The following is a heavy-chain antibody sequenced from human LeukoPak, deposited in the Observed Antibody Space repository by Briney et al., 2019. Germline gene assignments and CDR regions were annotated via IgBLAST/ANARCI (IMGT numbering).Heavy chain of an antibody. V-gene: IGHV4-34*01. CDR1: GGSFSGYY. CDR2: INHSGST. CDR3: ARDTYYYGSGGTFDY. Sequence: SETLSLTCAAYGGSFSGYYWSWIRQPPGKGLEWIGEINHSGSTNYNPSLKSRVTISVDTSKNQFSLKLSSVTAADTAVYYCARDTYYYGSGGTFDYWGQGTLVTVSS. D-gene: IGHD3-10*01. J-gene: IGHJ4*02.